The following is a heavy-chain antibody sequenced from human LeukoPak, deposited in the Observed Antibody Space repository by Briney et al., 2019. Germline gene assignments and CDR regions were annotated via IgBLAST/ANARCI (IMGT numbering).Heavy chain of an antibody. V-gene: IGHV4-59*01. J-gene: IGHJ4*02. CDR3: ARASVLLSADY. CDR1: GGSIGSFY. Sequence: SETLSLTCTVSGGSIGSFYWSWIRQPPGKGLEWIGYIYNSGNNSYNPSLKSRVTTSVDTSKNQFSLKLSSVTAADTAVYYCARASVLLSADYWGQGILVIVSA. D-gene: IGHD3-10*01. CDR2: IYNSGNN.